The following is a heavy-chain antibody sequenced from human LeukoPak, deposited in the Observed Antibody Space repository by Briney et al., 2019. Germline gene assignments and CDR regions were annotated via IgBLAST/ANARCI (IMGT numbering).Heavy chain of an antibody. V-gene: IGHV1-3*01. CDR2: INAGNGNT. Sequence: GASVKVSCKASEYTFTTYAMHWVRQAPGQRLEWMGWINAGNGNTKYSQKFQARVTITRDTSASTAYMELSSLRSEDTAVYYCARDPIGSRWPYYFDYWGQGTLVTVSS. J-gene: IGHJ4*02. CDR3: ARDPIGSRWPYYFDY. D-gene: IGHD6-13*01. CDR1: EYTFTTYA.